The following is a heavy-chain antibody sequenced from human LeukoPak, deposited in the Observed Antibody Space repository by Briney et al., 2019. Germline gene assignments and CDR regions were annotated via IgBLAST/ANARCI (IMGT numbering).Heavy chain of an antibody. J-gene: IGHJ4*02. D-gene: IGHD5-18*01. CDR1: GFTFSDYA. CDR2: IGGSGSTT. V-gene: IGHV3-23*01. Sequence: GGSLRLSCEASGFTFSDYAMRWVRRAPGKGLEWVSSIGGSGSTTHYADSVKGRFTISRDSPKNTLYLQMNSLRAEDTAIYYCAKGGFSSGSNLYYFDHWGQGTLITVSS. CDR3: AKGGFSSGSNLYYFDH.